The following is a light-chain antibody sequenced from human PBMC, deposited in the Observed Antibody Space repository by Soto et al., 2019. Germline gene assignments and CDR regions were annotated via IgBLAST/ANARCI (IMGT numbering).Light chain of an antibody. CDR2: EVS. V-gene: IGLV2-8*01. CDR1: SSDVGGYNY. Sequence: QSALTQPPSASGSPGQSVTISCTGTSSDVGGYNYVSWYQQHPGKAPKLMIYEVSKRPSGVPDRFSGSKSGNTASLTVSGLQAEDEAEDYCSSYAGSRNLVFGGGTQLTVL. J-gene: IGLJ2*01. CDR3: SSYAGSRNLV.